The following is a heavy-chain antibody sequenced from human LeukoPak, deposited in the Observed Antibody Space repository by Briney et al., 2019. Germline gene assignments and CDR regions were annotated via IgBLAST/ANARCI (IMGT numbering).Heavy chain of an antibody. Sequence: SETLSLTCTDSGGSISSSSYYWGWIRQPPGKGLEWIGSSYYSVSTYYNPSLKSRVNISVDTSKSQSSLKLSSVTAADTAVYYCARDGRVADYWGQGTLVTVSS. CDR1: GGSISSSSYY. D-gene: IGHD2-15*01. CDR3: ARDGRVADY. CDR2: SYYSVST. J-gene: IGHJ4*02. V-gene: IGHV4-39*07.